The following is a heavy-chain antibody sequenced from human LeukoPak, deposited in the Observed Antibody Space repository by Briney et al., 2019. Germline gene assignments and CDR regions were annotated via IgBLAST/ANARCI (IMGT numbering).Heavy chain of an antibody. CDR1: GFTFSSYA. D-gene: IGHD6-6*01. Sequence: GGSLRLSXAASGFTFSSYAMSWVRQSPGKGLEWVSAISGSGGSTYYADSVKGRFTISRDNSKNTLYLQMNSLRAEVTAVYYCARKSSFDYWGQGTLVTVSS. CDR3: ARKSSFDY. J-gene: IGHJ4*02. V-gene: IGHV3-23*01. CDR2: ISGSGGST.